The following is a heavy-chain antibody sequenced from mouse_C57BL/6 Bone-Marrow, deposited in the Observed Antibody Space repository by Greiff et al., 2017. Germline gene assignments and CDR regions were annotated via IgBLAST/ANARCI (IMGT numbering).Heavy chain of an antibody. CDR1: GYTFTSYW. Sequence: QVQLQQPGAELVMPGASVKLSCKASGYTFTSYWMHWVKQRPGQGLEWIGEIDPSDSYTNYNQKFKGKSTLTVDKSSSTAYMQLSSLTSEDSAVYYCARLGTTVVADARDYWGQGTSVTVSS. V-gene: IGHV1-69*01. J-gene: IGHJ4*01. D-gene: IGHD1-1*01. CDR3: ARLGTTVVADARDY. CDR2: IDPSDSYT.